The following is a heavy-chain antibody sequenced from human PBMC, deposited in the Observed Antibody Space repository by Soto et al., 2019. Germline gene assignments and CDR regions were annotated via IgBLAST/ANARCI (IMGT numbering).Heavy chain of an antibody. Sequence: GGSLRRSCAASGFTFSSYAMSWVRQAPGKGLEWVSAISGSGGSTYYADSVKGRFTISRDNSKNTLYLQMNSLRAEDTAVYYCAKDNYYGSGSPGPYDYWGQGTLVTVSS. CDR2: ISGSGGST. D-gene: IGHD3-10*01. CDR1: GFTFSSYA. CDR3: AKDNYYGSGSPGPYDY. J-gene: IGHJ4*02. V-gene: IGHV3-23*01.